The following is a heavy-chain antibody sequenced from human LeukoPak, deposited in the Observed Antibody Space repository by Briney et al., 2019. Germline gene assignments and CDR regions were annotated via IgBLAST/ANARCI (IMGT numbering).Heavy chain of an antibody. D-gene: IGHD5-24*01. Sequence: SETLSLTCTVSGGSITSYYWSWIRQPPGKGLEWIGYISESGSTNSYPSLKSRVTISVDTSKNQFSLKLSSVTAADTAVYYCARVQMATLHFDYWGQGTPVTVSS. J-gene: IGHJ4*02. CDR3: ARVQMATLHFDY. V-gene: IGHV4-59*08. CDR2: ISESGST. CDR1: GGSITSYY.